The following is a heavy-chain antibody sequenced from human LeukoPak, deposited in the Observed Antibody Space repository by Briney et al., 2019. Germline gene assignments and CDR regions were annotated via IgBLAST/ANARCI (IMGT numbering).Heavy chain of an antibody. CDR1: GFTFSRYW. CDR2: INSDGSST. Sequence: GGSLRLSCAASGFTFSRYWMHWVRQAPGKGLVWVSRINSDGSSTTYADSVKGRFTISRDNSKNTLYLQMNSLRAEDTAIYYCAKDPPISYNGMDVWGQGTTITVSS. V-gene: IGHV3-74*01. CDR3: AKDPPISYNGMDV. J-gene: IGHJ6*02.